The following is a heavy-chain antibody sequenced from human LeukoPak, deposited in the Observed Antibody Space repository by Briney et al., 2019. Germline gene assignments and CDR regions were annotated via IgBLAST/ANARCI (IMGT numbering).Heavy chain of an antibody. J-gene: IGHJ4*02. CDR1: GFILSNYW. CDR3: AKFGGSGSYGERYFDY. CDR2: INWNGGST. V-gene: IGHV3-20*04. Sequence: GGSLRLSCEISGFILSNYWMSWVRQAPGKGLEWVSGINWNGGSTGYADSVKGRFTISRDNAKNSLYLQMNSLRAEDTAVYYCAKFGGSGSYGERYFDYWGQGTLVTVSS. D-gene: IGHD1-26*01.